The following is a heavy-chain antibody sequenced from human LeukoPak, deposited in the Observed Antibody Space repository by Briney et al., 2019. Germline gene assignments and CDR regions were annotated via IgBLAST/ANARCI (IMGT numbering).Heavy chain of an antibody. V-gene: IGHV1-18*01. Sequence: ASVKVSCKASGYTFTSYGISWVRQAPGQGLEWMGWISAYNGNTNYAQKLQGRVTMTTDTSTSTAYMELRSLRSDDTAVYYCARDPTLGYTSGWYNWFDPWGQGTLVTVSS. D-gene: IGHD6-19*01. CDR2: ISAYNGNT. CDR3: ARDPTLGYTSGWYNWFDP. CDR1: GYTFTSYG. J-gene: IGHJ5*02.